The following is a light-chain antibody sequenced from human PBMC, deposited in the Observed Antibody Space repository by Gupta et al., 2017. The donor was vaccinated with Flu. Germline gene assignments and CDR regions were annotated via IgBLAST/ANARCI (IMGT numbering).Light chain of an antibody. Sequence: QSALTQPASVSGSPGQSITISCTGTSSDVGSYNLVSWYQQHPGKAPKLMIYEDSKRPSGVSNRFSGSKSGTTASLTISGLQAEDEADYYCCSYAGSSTLWVFGGGTKLTGL. CDR1: SSDVGSYNL. V-gene: IGLV2-23*01. J-gene: IGLJ3*02. CDR3: CSYAGSSTLWV. CDR2: EDS.